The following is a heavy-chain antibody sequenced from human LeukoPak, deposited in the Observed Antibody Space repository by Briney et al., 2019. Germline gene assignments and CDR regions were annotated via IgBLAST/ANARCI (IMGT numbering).Heavy chain of an antibody. V-gene: IGHV3-11*04. J-gene: IGHJ4*02. CDR1: GFSFIDYY. CDR2: MDDSGRII. Sequence: GGSLRLSCAASGFSFIDYYMSWIRQAPGKGPEWVSYMDDSGRIIYYGGSVQGRFTISRDNARNSLFLQMNSLTAEDTAVYFCARVRRAAADALRYFDYWGQGTLVTVSS. CDR3: ARVRRAAADALRYFDY. D-gene: IGHD6-13*01.